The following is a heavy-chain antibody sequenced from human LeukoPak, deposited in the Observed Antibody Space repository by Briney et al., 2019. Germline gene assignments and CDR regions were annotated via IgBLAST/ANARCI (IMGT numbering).Heavy chain of an antibody. V-gene: IGHV3-21*01. CDR2: ISSSSSYI. D-gene: IGHD4-17*01. Sequence: GGSLRLSCAAPGFTFSSYSMNWVRQAPGKGLEWVSSISSSSSYIYYADSVKGRFTISRDNAKNSLYLQMNSLGAEDTAVYYCARVYDYGDPEYFQHWGQGTLVTVSS. CDR1: GFTFSSYS. J-gene: IGHJ1*01. CDR3: ARVYDYGDPEYFQH.